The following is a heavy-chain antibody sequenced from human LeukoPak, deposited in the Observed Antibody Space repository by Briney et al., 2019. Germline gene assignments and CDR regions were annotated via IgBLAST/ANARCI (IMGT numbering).Heavy chain of an antibody. CDR3: ARDYRGWYYFDY. V-gene: IGHV3-48*01. CDR1: GFTFSSFS. CDR2: INSGSNTV. Sequence: GGSLRLSCAASGFTFSSFSMTWVRQAPEKGLEWLSYINSGSNTVYYADSVKGRFTISRDNAKNSLYLQMNSLRAEDTAVYYCARDYRGWYYFDYWGQGTLVTVSS. D-gene: IGHD6-19*01. J-gene: IGHJ4*02.